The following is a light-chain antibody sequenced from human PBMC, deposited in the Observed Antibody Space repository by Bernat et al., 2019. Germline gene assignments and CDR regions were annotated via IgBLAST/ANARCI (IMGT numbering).Light chain of an antibody. CDR2: GAS. Sequence: EIVMTQSPATLSVSPGERATLSCRASQSVSGNLAWYQQKPGQAPRLLIYGASTRATDIPVRFSGSGSGTEFTLTISSLQSEDFAVYYCQQYSNWPSYTFGQGTKLGIK. V-gene: IGKV3-15*01. CDR1: QSVSGN. CDR3: QQYSNWPSYT. J-gene: IGKJ2*01.